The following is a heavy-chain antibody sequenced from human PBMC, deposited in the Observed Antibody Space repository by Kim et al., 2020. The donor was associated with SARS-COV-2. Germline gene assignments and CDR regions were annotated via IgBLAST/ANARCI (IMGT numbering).Heavy chain of an antibody. Sequence: GGSLRLSCAASGFTLGYSPMHWVRQAPGKGLEWVTLLSDDGSKRSYADSVKGRFTISRDSSKNTLYLQMNSLRPDDTALYYCARQNSGSYRYFDYWGQGTLVTVSS. J-gene: IGHJ4*02. CDR2: LSDDGSKR. CDR3: ARQNSGSYRYFDY. CDR1: GFTLGYSP. D-gene: IGHD1-26*01. V-gene: IGHV3-30*04.